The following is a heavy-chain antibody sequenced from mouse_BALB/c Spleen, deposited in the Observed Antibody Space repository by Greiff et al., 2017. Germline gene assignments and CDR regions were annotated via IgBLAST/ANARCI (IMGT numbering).Heavy chain of an antibody. J-gene: IGHJ2*01. CDR1: GFTFSDYY. CDR2: ISDGGSYT. V-gene: IGHV5-4*02. Sequence: EVMLVESGGGLVKPGGSLKLSCAASGFTFSDYYMYWVRQTPEKRLEWVATISDGGSYTYYPDSVKGRFTISRDNAKNNLYLQMSSLKSEDTAMYYCARDGGRYLDYWGQGTTLTVSS. CDR3: ARDGGRYLDY.